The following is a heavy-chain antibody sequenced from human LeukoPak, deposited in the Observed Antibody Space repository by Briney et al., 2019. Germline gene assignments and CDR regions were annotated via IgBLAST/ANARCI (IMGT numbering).Heavy chain of an antibody. J-gene: IGHJ1*01. D-gene: IGHD3-10*01. CDR3: AKDGSGSYYSDEYFQL. CDR2: IRYDGSNK. V-gene: IGHV3-30*02. Sequence: GGSLRLSCAASGFTFSNYGMHSVRQAPGKGLEWVAFIRYDGSNKYYADSVKGRFTISRDNSKNTLYLQMNSLRAEDTAVYYCAKDGSGSYYSDEYFQLWGQGTLVTVSS. CDR1: GFTFSNYG.